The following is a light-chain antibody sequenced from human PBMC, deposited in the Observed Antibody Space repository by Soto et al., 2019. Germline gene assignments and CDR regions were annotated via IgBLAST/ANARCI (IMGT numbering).Light chain of an antibody. J-gene: IGKJ2*01. Sequence: EIVMTQSPATLSVSPGERATLSCRASQSVSSNLAWYQQKPGQAPMLLIYGSSTSATGIPARFSGSGSGTEFTLTISSLQSEDFALDYCQPYNNWPPYAFGQGTKLEIK. CDR2: GSS. V-gene: IGKV3-15*01. CDR3: QPYNNWPPYA. CDR1: QSVSSN.